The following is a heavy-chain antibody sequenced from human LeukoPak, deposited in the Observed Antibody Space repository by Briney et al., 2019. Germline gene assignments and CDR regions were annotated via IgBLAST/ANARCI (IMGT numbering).Heavy chain of an antibody. CDR1: GFTFSSYA. D-gene: IGHD6-19*01. CDR3: AILAGRGQCLGNEIFDY. CDR2: ISGSGGST. Sequence: GGSLRLSCAASGFTFSSYAMSWVRQAPGKGLEWVSAISGSGGSTYYADSVKGRFTITRDNSKNPLYLQMNSLRAEDTAVYYCAILAGRGQCLGNEIFDYWGQGTLVTVSS. J-gene: IGHJ4*02. V-gene: IGHV3-23*01.